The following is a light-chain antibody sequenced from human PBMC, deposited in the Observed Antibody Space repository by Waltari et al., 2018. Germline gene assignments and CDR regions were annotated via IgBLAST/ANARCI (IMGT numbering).Light chain of an antibody. J-gene: IGKJ2*01. CDR2: GAS. Sequence: EILMTQSPATLPVSPGERATLSCRPSQSVSSNLAWYQQKPGQAPRHLIYGASTRATGIPARFSGSGSGTEFTLTISSLQSEDFAVYYCQQYNNWPPRYTFGQGTKLEIK. V-gene: IGKV3-15*01. CDR3: QQYNNWPPRYT. CDR1: QSVSSN.